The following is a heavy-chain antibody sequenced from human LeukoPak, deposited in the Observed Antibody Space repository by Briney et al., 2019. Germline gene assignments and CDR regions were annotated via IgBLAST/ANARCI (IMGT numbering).Heavy chain of an antibody. CDR2: IIPIFGTA. Sequence: GASVKVSCKASGGTFSSYAISWVRQAPAQGLEWMGGIIPIFGTANYAQKFQGRVTITADESTSTAYMELSSLRSEDTAVYYCALPSGYYYDFDYWGQGTLVTISS. CDR3: ALPSGYYYDFDY. D-gene: IGHD3-22*01. J-gene: IGHJ4*02. CDR1: GGTFSSYA. V-gene: IGHV1-69*13.